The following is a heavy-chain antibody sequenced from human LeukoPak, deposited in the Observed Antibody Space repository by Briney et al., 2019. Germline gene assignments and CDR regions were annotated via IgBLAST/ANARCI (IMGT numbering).Heavy chain of an antibody. V-gene: IGHV3-48*04. CDR3: AGSILTGYPNFDY. CDR1: GFTFSISS. J-gene: IGHJ4*02. D-gene: IGHD3-9*01. Sequence: GGSLRLSCVASGFTFSISSMSWVCQAPGKGLEWVSYISSSSSSIYDADSVRDRFTISRDNAKNSLYLQMNSLRAEDTAVYYCAGSILTGYPNFDYWGQGTLVTVSS. CDR2: ISSSSSSI.